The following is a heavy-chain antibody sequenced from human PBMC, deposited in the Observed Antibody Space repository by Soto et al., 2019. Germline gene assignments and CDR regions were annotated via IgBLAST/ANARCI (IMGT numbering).Heavy chain of an antibody. J-gene: IGHJ6*02. V-gene: IGHV1-69*01. CDR1: GGTFSSYA. D-gene: IGHD3-3*01. CDR3: ARSAQEDDFWSSTALYYYYGMDV. CDR2: IIPIFGTA. Sequence: QVQLVQSGAEVKKAGSSVKFACKASGGTFSSYAISWVRQAPGQGLEWMGGIIPIFGTANYAQKFQGRVTITADESTSTAYRELSSLRSEDTAVYYCARSAQEDDFWSSTALYYYYGMDVWSQGTTVTVSS.